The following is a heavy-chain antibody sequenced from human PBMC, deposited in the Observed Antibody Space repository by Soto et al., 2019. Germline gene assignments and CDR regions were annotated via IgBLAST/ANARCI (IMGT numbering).Heavy chain of an antibody. Sequence: EVQLVESGGGLVQPGGSLRLSCEASGLAFSTHLMTWVRQAPGKGLECVANINQDGTDKYYVDSVKGRFTISRDNAQNSLHLKINSLRAEYTDLYYCATSPNTAKEYFAVCDFCGQGTLVTVSS. CDR3: ATSPNTAKEYFAVCDF. J-gene: IGHJ4*02. V-gene: IGHV3-7*01. CDR2: INQDGTDK. CDR1: GLAFSTHL. D-gene: IGHD2-21*01.